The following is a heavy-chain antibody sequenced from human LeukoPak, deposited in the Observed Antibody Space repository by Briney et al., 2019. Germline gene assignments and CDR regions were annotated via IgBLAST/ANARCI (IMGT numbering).Heavy chain of an antibody. Sequence: SETLSLTCTVSGGSISSGSYYWSWIRQPAGKGLEWIGRIYTSGSTNYNPSLKSRVTISVDTSKNQFSLKLSSVTAADTAVYYCARDSMVRGVIPYNWGQGTLATVSS. CDR3: ARDSMVRGVIPYN. V-gene: IGHV4-61*02. D-gene: IGHD3-10*01. J-gene: IGHJ4*02. CDR2: IYTSGST. CDR1: GGSISSGSYY.